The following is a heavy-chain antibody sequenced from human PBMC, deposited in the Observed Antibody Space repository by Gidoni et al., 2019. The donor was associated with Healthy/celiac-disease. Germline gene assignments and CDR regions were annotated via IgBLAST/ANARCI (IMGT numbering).Heavy chain of an antibody. D-gene: IGHD1-7*01. Sequence: QVQLVQSGAEVKKPGASVKVSCTASGYTFTGYYMHWVRQAPGQGLEWRGRINPNSGGTNYAQKFQGRVTMTRDTSISTAYMELSRLRSDDTAVYYCARDYEITGTTSLGFDYWGQGTLVTVSS. CDR3: ARDYEITGTTSLGFDY. J-gene: IGHJ4*02. V-gene: IGHV1-2*06. CDR1: GYTFTGYY. CDR2: INPNSGGT.